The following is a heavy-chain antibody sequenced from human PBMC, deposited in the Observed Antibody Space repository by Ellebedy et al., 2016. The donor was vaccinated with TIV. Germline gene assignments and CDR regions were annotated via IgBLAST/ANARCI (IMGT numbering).Heavy chain of an antibody. CDR1: GFTFSTYA. D-gene: IGHD5-18*01. CDR3: ARTDTPMVIYYYSMDV. Sequence: GESLKISCAASGFTFSTYAMHWVRQAPGKGLEWVAVVGYDGSGEYYADSVKGRFTISRDNSKNTVYLQMNSLGPEDTAVYYCARTDTPMVIYYYSMDVWGQGTTVTVSS. CDR2: VGYDGSGE. J-gene: IGHJ6*02. V-gene: IGHV3-30*01.